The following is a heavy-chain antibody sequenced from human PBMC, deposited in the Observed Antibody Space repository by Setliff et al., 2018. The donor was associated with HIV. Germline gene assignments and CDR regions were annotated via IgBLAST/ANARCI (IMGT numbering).Heavy chain of an antibody. CDR1: GYSIRDNFF. CDR2: IFYTGTT. Sequence: PSETLSLTCAVSGYSIRDNFFWGWVRQPPGKGLEWIGSIFYTGTTYYNPSLKSRVTLSLDTSKNQFSLELTSVTAADTAVYYCARGPPFAYWGQGLLVTV. V-gene: IGHV4-38-2*01. CDR3: ARGPPFAY. J-gene: IGHJ4*02.